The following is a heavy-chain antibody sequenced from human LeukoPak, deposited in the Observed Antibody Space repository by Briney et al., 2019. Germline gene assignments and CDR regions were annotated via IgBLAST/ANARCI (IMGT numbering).Heavy chain of an antibody. CDR1: VGTFSTYA. CDR3: ARGRRFGVYYYYYYGMDV. Sequence: SLKVSCTASVGTFSTYAISWVRQAPGQGLEWMGRIIPILGIANYAQKFQGRVTITADKSTSTAYMELSSLRSEDTAVYYCARGRRFGVYYYYYYGMDVWGQGTTVTVSS. CDR2: IIPILGIA. V-gene: IGHV1-69*04. J-gene: IGHJ6*02. D-gene: IGHD3-10*01.